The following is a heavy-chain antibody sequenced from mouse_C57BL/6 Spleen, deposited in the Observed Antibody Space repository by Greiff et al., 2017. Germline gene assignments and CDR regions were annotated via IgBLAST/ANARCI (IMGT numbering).Heavy chain of an antibody. CDR1: GYTFTSYW. J-gene: IGHJ1*03. D-gene: IGHD1-1*01. V-gene: IGHV1-50*01. Sequence: QVQLQQPGAELVKPGASVKLSCKASGYTFTSYWMQWVKQRPGQGLEWIGEIDPSDSYTNYNQKFKGKATLTVDTSSSTAYMQLISLTSEDSAVYYCARWDYYGSSHWGTGTTVTVSS. CDR2: IDPSDSYT. CDR3: ARWDYYGSSH.